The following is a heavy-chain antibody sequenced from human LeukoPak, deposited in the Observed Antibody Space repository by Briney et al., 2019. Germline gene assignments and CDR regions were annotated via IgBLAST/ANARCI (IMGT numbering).Heavy chain of an antibody. CDR1: GGSISSYY. CDR3: ARVGAPGAFDI. CDR2: IYYSGST. J-gene: IGHJ3*02. Sequence: KTSETLSLTCTVSGGSISSYYWSWIRQPPGKGLEWIGSIYYSGSTYYNPSLKSRVTISVDTSKNQFSLKLSSVTAADTAVYYCARVGAPGAFDIWGQGTMVTVSS. D-gene: IGHD1-26*01. V-gene: IGHV4-59*12.